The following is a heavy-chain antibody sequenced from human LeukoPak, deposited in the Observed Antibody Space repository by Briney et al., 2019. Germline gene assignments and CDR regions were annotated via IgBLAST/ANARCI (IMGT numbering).Heavy chain of an antibody. J-gene: IGHJ3*02. CDR1: GGSISSSSYY. D-gene: IGHD3-9*01. CDR2: IYYSGST. V-gene: IGHV4-39*01. CDR3: ATLPKLRRYFDFDAFDI. Sequence: KTSETLSLTCTVSGGSISSSSYYWGWIRQPPGKGLEWIGSIYYSGSTDYNPSLKSRVTISVDTSKNQFSLKLSSVTAADTAVYYCATLPKLRRYFDFDAFDIWGQGTMVTVSS.